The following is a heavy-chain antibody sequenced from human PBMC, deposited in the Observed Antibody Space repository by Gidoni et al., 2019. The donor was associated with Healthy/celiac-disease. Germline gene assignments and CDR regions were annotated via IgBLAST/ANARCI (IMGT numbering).Heavy chain of an antibody. V-gene: IGHV3-23*01. Sequence: EVPLLESGGCLVQPGGSLRLSCAASGFTFSSYAMSWVRQAPGKGLEWVAAISGSGGSTYYADSVKGRFTISRDNSKNTLYLQMNSLRAEDTAVYYCAKDPSDFNWFDPWGQGTLVTVSS. CDR3: AKDPSDFNWFDP. J-gene: IGHJ5*02. CDR1: GFTFSSYA. CDR2: ISGSGGST.